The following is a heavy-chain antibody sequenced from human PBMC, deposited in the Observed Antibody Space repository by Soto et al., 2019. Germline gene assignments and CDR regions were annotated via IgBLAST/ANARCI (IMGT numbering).Heavy chain of an antibody. J-gene: IGHJ4*02. V-gene: IGHV3-64*01. CDR1: GFTFSSYA. D-gene: IGHD6-19*01. Sequence: GGSLRLSCAASGFTFSSYAMHWVRQAPGKGLEYVSAISSNGGSTYYANSVKGRFTISRDNSKNTLYLQMGSLRAEDMAVYYCARAPLSVAGTSPFDYWGQGTLVTVSS. CDR3: ARAPLSVAGTSPFDY. CDR2: ISSNGGST.